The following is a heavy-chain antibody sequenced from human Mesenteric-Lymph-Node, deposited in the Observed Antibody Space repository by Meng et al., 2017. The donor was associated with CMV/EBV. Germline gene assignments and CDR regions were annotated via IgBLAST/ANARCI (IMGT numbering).Heavy chain of an antibody. D-gene: IGHD5-24*01. CDR1: LDEYT. CDR3: AKDVGGLHSSTMKIFDS. V-gene: IGHV3-43*01. CDR2: ISSDGATI. Sequence: LDEYTMHWVRQDFAEKRLEWVSLISSDGATIFYADSVKGRFTISRDNSEQSLYLQMNGLRSDDTAFYYCAKDVGGLHSSTMKIFDSWGQGTLVTVSS. J-gene: IGHJ4*02.